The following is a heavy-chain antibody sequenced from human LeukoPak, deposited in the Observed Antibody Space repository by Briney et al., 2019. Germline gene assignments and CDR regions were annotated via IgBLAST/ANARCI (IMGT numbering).Heavy chain of an antibody. CDR1: GGSISSYY. D-gene: IGHD6-13*01. CDR2: IYYSGST. J-gene: IGHJ4*02. Sequence: SETLSLTCTVSGGSISSYYWSWIRQPPGKGPEWIGYIYYSGSTNYNPSLKSRVTISVDTSKNQFSLKLSSVTAADTAVYYCASRIAAAENFDYWGQGTLVTVSS. CDR3: ASRIAAAENFDY. V-gene: IGHV4-59*08.